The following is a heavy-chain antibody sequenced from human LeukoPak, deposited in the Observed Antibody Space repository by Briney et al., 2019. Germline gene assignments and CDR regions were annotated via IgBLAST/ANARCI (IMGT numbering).Heavy chain of an antibody. J-gene: IGHJ4*02. D-gene: IGHD3-22*01. CDR3: ARDGFQFYYDSSGSPDY. V-gene: IGHV1-18*01. CDR1: GYTFTSYG. Sequence: ASVKVSCKASGYTFTSYGISWVRQAPGQGLEWMGWISAYNGNTNYAQKLQGRVTMTTDTSTSTAYMELRSLRSDDTAVYYCARDGFQFYYDSSGSPDYWGQGTLSPSPQ. CDR2: ISAYNGNT.